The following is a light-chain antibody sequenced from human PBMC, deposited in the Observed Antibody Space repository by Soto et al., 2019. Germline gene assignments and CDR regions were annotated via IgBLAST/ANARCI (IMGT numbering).Light chain of an antibody. CDR2: EVT. Sequence: QPVLTQPPSASGSPGQSVTISCTGTSSDVGGYNYVSWYQQRPGKAPKLVIYEVTKRPSGVPDRFSGSKSGNTASLTVSGLQAEDEADYYCSSYAGSNNFCVFGTGTKLT. J-gene: IGLJ1*01. V-gene: IGLV2-8*01. CDR3: SSYAGSNNFCV. CDR1: SSDVGGYNY.